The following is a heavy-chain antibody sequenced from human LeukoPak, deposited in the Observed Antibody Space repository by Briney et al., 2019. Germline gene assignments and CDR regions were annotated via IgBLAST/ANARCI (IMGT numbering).Heavy chain of an antibody. D-gene: IGHD3-16*01. V-gene: IGHV3-30*03. CDR1: GFTFSSYG. CDR3: ATRGGLPRRFDY. J-gene: IGHJ4*02. CDR2: ISYDGSNK. Sequence: GRSLRLSCAASGFTFSSYGMHWVRQAPGKGLEWVAVISYDGSNKYYADSVKGRFTISRDNSKNTLYLQMNSLRAEDTAVYYCATRGGLPRRFDYWGQGTLVTVSS.